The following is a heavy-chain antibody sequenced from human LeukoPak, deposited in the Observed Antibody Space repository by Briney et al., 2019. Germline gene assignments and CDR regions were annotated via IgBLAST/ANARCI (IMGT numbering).Heavy chain of an antibody. CDR2: IYRSGST. V-gene: IGHV4-61*02. Sequence: PSETLSLTCTVSGGSISSGSYFWNWIRQPAGKGLEWIGRIYRSGSTNYNPSLKSRVTISVDTSKNQFSLKLSSVTAADTAVYYCARGLKYYYAFDYWGQGTLVTVSS. D-gene: IGHD3-10*01. CDR1: GGSISSGSYF. J-gene: IGHJ4*02. CDR3: ARGLKYYYAFDY.